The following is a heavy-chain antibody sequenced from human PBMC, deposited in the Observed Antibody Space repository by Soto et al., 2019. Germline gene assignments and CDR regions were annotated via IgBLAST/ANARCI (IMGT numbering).Heavy chain of an antibody. D-gene: IGHD3-22*01. Sequence: GGSLRLSCAASGFTFSSYAMSWVRQAPGKGLEWVSAISGSGGSTYYADSVKGRFTISRDNSKNTLYLQMNSLRAEDTVVYYCAKYLSIDMLVVVPDAFDIWGQGTMVTVSS. J-gene: IGHJ3*02. CDR3: AKYLSIDMLVVVPDAFDI. V-gene: IGHV3-23*01. CDR2: ISGSGGST. CDR1: GFTFSSYA.